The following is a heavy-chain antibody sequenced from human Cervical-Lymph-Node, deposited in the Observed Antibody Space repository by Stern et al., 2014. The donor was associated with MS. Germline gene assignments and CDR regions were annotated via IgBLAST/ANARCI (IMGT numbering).Heavy chain of an antibody. J-gene: IGHJ6*02. D-gene: IGHD1-26*01. CDR3: ARVPTVSPFYYGMDV. V-gene: IGHV3-48*02. CDR2: ISSSSSTI. Sequence: EVQLVESGGGLVQPGGSLRLSCAASGFTFSSYSMNWVRQAPGKGLEWVSYISSSSSTIYYADSVKGRFTISRDNAKNSLYLQMNSLRDEDTAVYYCARVPTVSPFYYGMDVWGQGTTVTVSS. CDR1: GFTFSSYS.